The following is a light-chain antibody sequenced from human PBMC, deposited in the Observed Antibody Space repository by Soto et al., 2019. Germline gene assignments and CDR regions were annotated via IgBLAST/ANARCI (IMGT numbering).Light chain of an antibody. CDR1: NNDVGNYIS. CDR3: CSYAGFFTHYV. CDR2: DVG. V-gene: IGLV2-11*01. Sequence: QSVLTQPRSVSGSPGQSVTISCTGTNNDVGNYISVSWHQQHPDKAPKLLIYDVGRRPSGVPDRFSGSKSGNTASLTISGLQAEDEADYYCCSYAGFFTHYVFGTGTKVTVL. J-gene: IGLJ1*01.